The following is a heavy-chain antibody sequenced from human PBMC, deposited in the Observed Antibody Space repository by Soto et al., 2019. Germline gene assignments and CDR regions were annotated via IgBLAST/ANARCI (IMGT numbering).Heavy chain of an antibody. V-gene: IGHV3-30*18. CDR3: AKGDSGCYTKFNYFEY. CDR2: ISYDGSNK. Sequence: PGGSLRLSCAASGFTFSSYGMHWVRQAPGKGLEWVAVISYDGSNKYYADSVKGRFTISRDNSKNTLYLQMNSLRAEDTAVYYCAKGDSGCYTKFNYFEYWGQGT. CDR1: GFTFSSYG. J-gene: IGHJ4*02. D-gene: IGHD6-19*01.